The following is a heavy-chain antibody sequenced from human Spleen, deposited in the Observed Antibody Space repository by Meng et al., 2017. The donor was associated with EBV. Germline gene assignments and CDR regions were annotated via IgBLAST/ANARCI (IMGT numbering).Heavy chain of an antibody. Sequence: VQLQESGPGLVKPSETLSLTCTVSGGSVRSGTYYWSWIRQPPGKGLEWIGYIYFTGSTKYNPSLKTRVTISVDTSRNQFSLRLTSVTTADTAVYYCARKLYTDSFFDSWGQGTLVTVSS. D-gene: IGHD2-2*02. CDR2: IYFTGST. J-gene: IGHJ4*02. CDR3: ARKLYTDSFFDS. CDR1: GGSVRSGTYY. V-gene: IGHV4-61*01.